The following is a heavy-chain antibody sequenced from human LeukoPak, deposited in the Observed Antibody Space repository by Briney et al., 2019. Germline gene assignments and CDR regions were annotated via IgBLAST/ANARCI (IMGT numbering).Heavy chain of an antibody. CDR2: MYPNSGNT. D-gene: IGHD6-13*01. CDR1: GYTFTSYD. Sequence: ASVKVSCKASGYTFTSYDINWVRQATGQGLEWMGWMYPNSGNTGYAQKFQGRVTMTRNTSISTAYMELSSLRSEDTAVYYYARGARFSSSWYRLLDYWGQGTLVTVSS. J-gene: IGHJ4*02. CDR3: ARGARFSSSWYRLLDY. V-gene: IGHV1-8*01.